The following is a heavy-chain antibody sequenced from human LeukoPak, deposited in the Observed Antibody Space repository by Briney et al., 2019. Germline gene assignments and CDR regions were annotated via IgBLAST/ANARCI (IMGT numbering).Heavy chain of an antibody. J-gene: IGHJ4*02. CDR1: GFTFSSYG. CDR2: ISYDGSNK. Sequence: GGSLRLSCAASGFTFSSYGMHWVRQAPGKGLEWVAVISYDGSNKYYADSVKGRFTISRDNSKNALYLQMNSLRAEDTAVYYCARDGDYNWNYRSGFDCWGQGTLVTVSS. D-gene: IGHD1-7*01. CDR3: ARDGDYNWNYRSGFDC. V-gene: IGHV3-30*03.